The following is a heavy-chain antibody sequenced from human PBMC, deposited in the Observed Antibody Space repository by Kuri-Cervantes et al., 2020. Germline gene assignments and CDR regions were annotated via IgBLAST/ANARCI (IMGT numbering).Heavy chain of an antibody. D-gene: IGHD3-22*01. J-gene: IGHJ5*02. V-gene: IGHV3-30-3*01. CDR2: ISYDGSNK. Sequence: GGSLRLSCAASGFTFSSYAMHWVRQAPGKGLEWVAVISYDGSNKYYADSVKGRFTISRDNSKNTLYLQMNSLRAEDTAVYYCARDGDRITMIGGWFDPWGQGTLVTVSS. CDR3: ARDGDRITMIGGWFDP. CDR1: GFTFSSYA.